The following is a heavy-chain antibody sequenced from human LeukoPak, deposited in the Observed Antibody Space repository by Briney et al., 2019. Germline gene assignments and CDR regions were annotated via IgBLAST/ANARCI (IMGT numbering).Heavy chain of an antibody. J-gene: IGHJ6*03. CDR3: ARALLSSWYYYYYMDV. Sequence: TGGSLSLSCLPAGFTFSSDWMGWVRQAPGKGLEWDANIKQDGSEKYYVDSVKGRFTTSRENAKNSLYLQMNSLRAEDTAVYYCARALLSSWYYYYYMDVWGKGTTVTVSS. D-gene: IGHD6-13*01. CDR1: GFTFSSDW. V-gene: IGHV3-7*01. CDR2: IKQDGSEK.